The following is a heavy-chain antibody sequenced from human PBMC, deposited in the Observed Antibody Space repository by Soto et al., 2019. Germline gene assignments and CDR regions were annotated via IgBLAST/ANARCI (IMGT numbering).Heavy chain of an antibody. CDR2: ISAYNGNT. V-gene: IGHV1-18*01. D-gene: IGHD6-13*01. CDR1: GYTFTSYG. Sequence: QVQLVQSGAEVKKPGASVKVSCKASGYTFTSYGISWVRQAPGQGLEWMGWISAYNGNTNYAQKLQGRVTMTSDTSTSTAYMDLRSLRSVDTAVYYCASGPRIAQSNWFDSWGQGTLVTVSS. CDR3: ASGPRIAQSNWFDS. J-gene: IGHJ5*01.